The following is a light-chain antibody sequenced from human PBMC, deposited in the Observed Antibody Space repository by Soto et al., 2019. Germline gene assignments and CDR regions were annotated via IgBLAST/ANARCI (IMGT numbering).Light chain of an antibody. CDR1: KGMSSF. Sequence: IPMTQYPSFLSESXGDRVTTNCRASKGMSSFLSWYQQKPGRAPKFXXYAASRLQGGGPLRFSGSGSVTEFTRSISSLQPEDVATYYGQQLDSFPLTFGQGTRLEIK. J-gene: IGKJ5*01. V-gene: IGKV1-9*01. CDR3: QQLDSFPLT. CDR2: AAS.